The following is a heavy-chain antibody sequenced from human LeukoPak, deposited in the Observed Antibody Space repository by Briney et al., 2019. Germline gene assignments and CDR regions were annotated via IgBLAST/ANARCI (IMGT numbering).Heavy chain of an antibody. CDR3: ARDYYDFWSGYYGGISY. CDR2: ISYDGSNK. D-gene: IGHD3-3*01. J-gene: IGHJ4*02. CDR1: GFTFSSYA. V-gene: IGHV3-30-3*01. Sequence: PGGSLRLSCAASGFTFSSYAMHWVRQAPGKGLEWVAVISYDGSNKYYADSVKGRFTISRDNSKNTLYLQMNSLRAEDTAVYYCARDYYDFWSGYYGGISYWGQGTLVTVSS.